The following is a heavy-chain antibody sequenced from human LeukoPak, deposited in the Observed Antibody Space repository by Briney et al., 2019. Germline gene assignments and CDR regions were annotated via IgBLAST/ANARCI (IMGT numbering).Heavy chain of an antibody. CDR2: MWYDGSNK. V-gene: IGHV3-33*01. CDR1: GFTFNSYG. D-gene: IGHD4-11*01. CDR3: ARGLPPVMKYYFDY. J-gene: IGHJ4*02. Sequence: GGSLRLSCAASGFTFNSYGMHWVRQAPGKGLEWVAVMWYDGSNKYYADSVKGRFTISRDDSKNTLYLQVNSLRAEDTAMYYCARGLPPVMKYYFDYWGQGTLVTVSS.